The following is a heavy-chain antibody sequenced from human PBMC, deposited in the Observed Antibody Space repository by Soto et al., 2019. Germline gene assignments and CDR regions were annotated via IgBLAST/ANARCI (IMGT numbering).Heavy chain of an antibody. V-gene: IGHV3-30*18. CDR3: AKVRGAARSAYYYYYYMDV. J-gene: IGHJ6*03. CDR1: GFTFSSYG. D-gene: IGHD6-6*01. Sequence: QVQLVESGGGVVQPGRSLRLSCAASGFTFSSYGMHWVRQAPGKGLEWVAVISYDGSNKYYADSVKGRFTISRDNSKNTLYLQMNSLRAEDKAVYYCAKVRGAARSAYYYYYYMDVWGKGATVTVSS. CDR2: ISYDGSNK.